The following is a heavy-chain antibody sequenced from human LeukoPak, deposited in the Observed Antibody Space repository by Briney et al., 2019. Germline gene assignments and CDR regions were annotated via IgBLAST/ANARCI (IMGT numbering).Heavy chain of an antibody. CDR3: TRFSTASSRPAYY. CDR1: GYSISTGYY. D-gene: IGHD2-21*01. CDR2: IYHSGIT. V-gene: IGHV4-38-2*01. J-gene: IGHJ4*02. Sequence: PSETLSLTCAVSGYSISTGYYWGWIRQSPGKGLEWIGNIYHSGITHSNPSLQGRVTLPVDPSNNQFSLNLNSVTAADTAVYYCTRFSTASSRPAYYWGQGTLVIVSS.